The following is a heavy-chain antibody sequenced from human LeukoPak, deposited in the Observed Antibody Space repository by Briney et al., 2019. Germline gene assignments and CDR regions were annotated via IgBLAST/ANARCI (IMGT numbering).Heavy chain of an antibody. CDR1: GFTFSSYS. D-gene: IGHD6-13*01. CDR3: ARNSSSWYYFDY. J-gene: IGHJ4*02. Sequence: GGSLRLSCAASGFTFSSYSMNWVRQAPGKGLEWVSSISSSSSYIYYADSVKGRFTISRDNAKNSLYLQMNSLRAEDTAVYYCARNSSSWYYFDYWGQGTLVTVSS. CDR2: ISSSSSYI. V-gene: IGHV3-21*01.